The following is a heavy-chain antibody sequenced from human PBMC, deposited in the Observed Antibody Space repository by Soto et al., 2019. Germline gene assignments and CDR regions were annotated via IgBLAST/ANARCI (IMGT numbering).Heavy chain of an antibody. V-gene: IGHV4-30-4*01. CDR1: GGSISSGDYY. D-gene: IGHD4-17*01. CDR2: IYYSGST. CDR3: ARVYGDANFDY. J-gene: IGHJ4*02. Sequence: SETLSLTCTVSGGSISSGDYYWSWIRQPPGKGLEWIGYIYYSGSTYYNPSLKSRVTISVDTSKNQFSLKLSSVTAAGTAVYYCARVYGDANFDYWGQGTLVTVSS.